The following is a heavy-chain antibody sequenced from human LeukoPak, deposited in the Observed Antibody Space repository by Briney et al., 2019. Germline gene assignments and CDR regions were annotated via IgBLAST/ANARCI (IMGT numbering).Heavy chain of an antibody. V-gene: IGHV1-2*02. J-gene: IGHJ4*02. CDR3: ARDPSSVTLYFFDY. D-gene: IGHD4-11*01. Sequence: ASVKISCKASGYTFRGNYVHWLRQAPGQGLEWMGWIDANNGDTKSAQKFQGRVTMSRDTSISTAYMDLSSLSPDDAAVYYCARDPSSVTLYFFDYWGQGTLVTVSS. CDR2: IDANNGDT. CDR1: GYTFRGNY.